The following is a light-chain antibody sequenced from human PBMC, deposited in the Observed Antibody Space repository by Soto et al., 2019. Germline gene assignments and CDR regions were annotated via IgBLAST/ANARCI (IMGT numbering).Light chain of an antibody. CDR2: AAS. J-gene: IGKJ1*01. CDR1: QGIRND. CDR3: RQPNIYPRT. Sequence: CVSATERERVTITGRASQGIRNDLGWYQQKPGKAPKRLIYAASSLQSGVTSRFSGSGSGTEFTLTITSLPPEDFATYDCRQPNIYPRTIGQGTKVDIK. V-gene: IGKV1-17*01.